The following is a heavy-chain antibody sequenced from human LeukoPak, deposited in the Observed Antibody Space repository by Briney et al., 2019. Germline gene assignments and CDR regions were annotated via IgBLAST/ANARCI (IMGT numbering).Heavy chain of an antibody. J-gene: IGHJ4*02. V-gene: IGHV4-30-2*01. CDR3: ARECRGVFDY. CDR2: IYHSGST. D-gene: IGHD2-8*01. CDR1: GGSISSGDYY. Sequence: PSETLSLTCTVSGGSISSGDYYWSWIRQPPGKGLEWIGYIYHSGSTYYNPSLKSRVTISVDRSKNQFSLKLSSVTAADTAVYYCARECRGVFDYGAQGTLVTVSS.